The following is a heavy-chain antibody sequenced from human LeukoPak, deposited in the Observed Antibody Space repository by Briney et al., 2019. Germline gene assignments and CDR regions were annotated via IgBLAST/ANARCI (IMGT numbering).Heavy chain of an antibody. J-gene: IGHJ6*03. Sequence: GSLRLSCAASGFTFSSYGMSWMRQPPGKGLEWIGYIYYSGSTNYNPSLNSRVTLSVDTSKNQYSLKLRSVTAADTAVYYCARVSYSSSWHYYYYYMDVWGKGTTVTISS. CDR3: ARVSYSSSWHYYYYYMDV. V-gene: IGHV4-59*01. CDR1: GFTFSSYG. CDR2: IYYSGST. D-gene: IGHD6-13*01.